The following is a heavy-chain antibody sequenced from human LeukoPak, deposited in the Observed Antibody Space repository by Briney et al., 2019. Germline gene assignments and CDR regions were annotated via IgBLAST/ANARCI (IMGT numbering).Heavy chain of an antibody. Sequence: SETLSLTCTVSGGSISSYYWSWIRQPPGKGLEWIGYIYYSGSTNYNPSLKSRVTISVDTSKNQFSLKLSSVTAADTAVYYCARIVARDGYNPGIFGYWGQGTLVTVSS. CDR2: IYYSGST. J-gene: IGHJ4*02. D-gene: IGHD5-24*01. V-gene: IGHV4-59*01. CDR1: GGSISSYY. CDR3: ARIVARDGYNPGIFGY.